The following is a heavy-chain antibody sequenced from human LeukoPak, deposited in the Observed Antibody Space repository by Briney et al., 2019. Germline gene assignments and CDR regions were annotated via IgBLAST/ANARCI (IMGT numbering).Heavy chain of an antibody. J-gene: IGHJ4*02. CDR3: VRNGYYSVDY. CDR1: GGSISRNW. V-gene: IGHV4-4*02. CDR2: ISVSGAT. Sequence: SETLSLTCAVSGGSISRNWWSWVRQSPGKGLEWIGEISVSGATIYNPSLKSRVTISIDQSKSQFSLELNSVTAADTAVYYCVRNGYYSVDYWGQGTLVTVSS. D-gene: IGHD3-22*01.